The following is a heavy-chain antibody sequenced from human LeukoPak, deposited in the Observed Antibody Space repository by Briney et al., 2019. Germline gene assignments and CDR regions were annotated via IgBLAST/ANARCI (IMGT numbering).Heavy chain of an antibody. D-gene: IGHD3-3*01. V-gene: IGHV1-69*13. J-gene: IGHJ4*02. CDR3: ARAEGFWSGYYWGY. CDR2: IIPIFGTA. CDR1: GGTFSSCA. Sequence: ASVKVSCKASGGTFSSCAISWVRQAPGQGLEWMGEIIPIFGTANYAQKFQGRVTITADESTSTAYMELSSLRSEDTAVYYCARAEGFWSGYYWGYWGQGNLVTVSS.